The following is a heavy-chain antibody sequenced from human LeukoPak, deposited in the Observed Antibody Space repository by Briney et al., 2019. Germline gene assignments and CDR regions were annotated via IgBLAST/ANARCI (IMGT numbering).Heavy chain of an antibody. Sequence: GGSLRLSCAASGFTFSSYAMSWVRQAPGKGLERVSAISGSGGSTYYADSVKGRFTISRDNSKNTLYLQMNSLRAEDTAVYYCAKSGVVVPAATDWGQGTLVTVSS. V-gene: IGHV3-23*01. CDR3: AKSGVVVPAATD. CDR1: GFTFSSYA. J-gene: IGHJ4*02. CDR2: ISGSGGST. D-gene: IGHD2-2*01.